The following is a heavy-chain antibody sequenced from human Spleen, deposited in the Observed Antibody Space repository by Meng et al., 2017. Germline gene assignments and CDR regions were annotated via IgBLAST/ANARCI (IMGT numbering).Heavy chain of an antibody. CDR3: ARGIAVAGTNPPFDY. V-gene: IGHV4-31*01. J-gene: IGHJ4*02. CDR1: GDSISSGGYY. D-gene: IGHD6-19*01. CDR2: IYYSGST. Sequence: QGRLQESGPGLVKPSPTLSLTCTVSGDSISSGGYYWSWIRQHPGKGLEWIGYIYYSGSTYYNPSLKSLVTMSVDTSKNQFSLNLSSVTAADTAVYYCARGIAVAGTNPPFDYWGQGTLVTVSS.